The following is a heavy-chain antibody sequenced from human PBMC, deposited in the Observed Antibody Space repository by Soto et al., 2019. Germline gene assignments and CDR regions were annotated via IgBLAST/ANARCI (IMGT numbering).Heavy chain of an antibody. Sequence: GGSLRLSCAASGFTVSDYYMSWIRQAPGKGLEWVACVWYNGSSTSYADSVKGRFSISRDNSKETVYLQMNSLRAEDTGVYYCAREIDSNYDGMDVWGQGTTVTVSS. D-gene: IGHD4-4*01. V-gene: IGHV3-11*06. J-gene: IGHJ6*02. CDR1: GFTVSDYY. CDR2: WYNGSST. CDR3: AREIDSNYDGMDV.